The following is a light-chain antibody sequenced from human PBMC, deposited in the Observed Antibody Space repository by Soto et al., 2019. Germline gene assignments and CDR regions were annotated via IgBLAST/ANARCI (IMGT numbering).Light chain of an antibody. CDR1: QSVSAN. CDR3: QQRSNLPPA. Sequence: EIVMTQSPATLSVYPGERATLSCRASQSVSANLAWYQQKPGQAPRLLIYGASNRATGIPDRFSGSGSGTDFTLTISRLEPEDFAVYYCQQRSNLPPAFGQGTRLEIK. V-gene: IGKV3-11*01. CDR2: GAS. J-gene: IGKJ5*01.